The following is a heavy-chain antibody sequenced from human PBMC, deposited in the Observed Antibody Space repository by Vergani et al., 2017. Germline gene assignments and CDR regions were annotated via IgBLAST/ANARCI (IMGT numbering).Heavy chain of an antibody. CDR3: TRHXPCVDGACLHFDH. Sequence: EVMLVQSGAEVKKPGESLKISCKYSESSFISNEIAWVRQMSGKGLQWMGNINPIDSKIAYSPSFQGQAIMSLDKSITTAYLQWRSLKASDTAIYYCTRHXPCVDGACLHFDHWGQGTQVTVSS. J-gene: IGHJ4*02. CDR2: INPIDSKI. D-gene: IGHD3-16*01. V-gene: IGHV5-51*01. CDR1: ESSFISNE.